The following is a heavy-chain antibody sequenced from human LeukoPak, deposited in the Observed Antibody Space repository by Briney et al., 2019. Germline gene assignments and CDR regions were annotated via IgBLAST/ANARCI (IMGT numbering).Heavy chain of an antibody. CDR1: GFTFSSYA. V-gene: IGHV3-23*01. J-gene: IGHJ6*03. CDR3: VKGVGGAANYYYLDV. D-gene: IGHD3-16*01. CDR2: ISGSGGST. Sequence: PGGSLRLSCAASGFTFSSYAMSWVRQAPGKGLEWVSAISGSGGSTYYADSVKGRFTISRDNSKNALYLQMNSLRPEETAVYYCVKGVGGAANYYYLDVWGKGTPITVSS.